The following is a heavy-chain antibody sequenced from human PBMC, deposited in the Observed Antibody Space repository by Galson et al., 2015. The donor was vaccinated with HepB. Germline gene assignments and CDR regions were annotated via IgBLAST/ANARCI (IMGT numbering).Heavy chain of an antibody. CDR3: AKDGRSGYHSLES. CDR1: GFTFSSYF. D-gene: IGHD5-12*01. V-gene: IGHV3-30*18. Sequence: SLRLSCAASGFTFSSYFMHWVRQAPGKGLEWVTLISYDGRIKYYADSVKGRFTISRDNSKKTLFLQMNSLTAEDTAVYYCAKDGRSGYHSLESWGQGTLVTVSS. J-gene: IGHJ4*02. CDR2: ISYDGRIK.